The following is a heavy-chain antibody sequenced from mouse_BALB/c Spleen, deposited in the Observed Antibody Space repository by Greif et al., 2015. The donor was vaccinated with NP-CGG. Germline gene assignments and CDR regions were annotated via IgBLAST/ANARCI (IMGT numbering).Heavy chain of an antibody. CDR3: ARHVITTLFDY. CDR2: ISSGGSYT. Sequence: EVMLVESGGGLVKPGGSLKLSCAASGFAFSSYDMSWVRQTPEKRLEWVATISSGGSYTYYPDSVKGRFTISRDDARNTLYLQMSSLRSEDMALYYCARHVITTLFDYWGQGTTLTVSS. V-gene: IGHV5-9*02. D-gene: IGHD1-1*01. J-gene: IGHJ2*01. CDR1: GFAFSSYD.